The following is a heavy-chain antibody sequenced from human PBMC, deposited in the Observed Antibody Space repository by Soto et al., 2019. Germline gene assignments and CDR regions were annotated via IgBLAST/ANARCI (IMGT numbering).Heavy chain of an antibody. D-gene: IGHD6-19*01. CDR2: IIPIFGTA. V-gene: IGHV1-69*13. J-gene: IGHJ6*02. CDR3: AREQRSGWTYYYYYGMDV. CDR1: GGTFSSYA. Sequence: GASVRVSCMASGGTFSSYAISWVRQAPGQGLEWMGGIIPIFGTANYAQKFQGRVTITADESTSTAYMELSSLRSEDTAVYYCAREQRSGWTYYYYYGMDVWGQGTTVTVS.